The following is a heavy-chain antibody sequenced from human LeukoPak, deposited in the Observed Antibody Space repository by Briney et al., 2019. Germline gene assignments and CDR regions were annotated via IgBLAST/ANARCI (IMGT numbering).Heavy chain of an antibody. CDR3: AGDIYDSSGYYYYYYGMDV. J-gene: IGHJ6*02. CDR2: ISAYNGNT. Sequence: GASVKVSCKASGYTFTSYGISWVRQAPGQGLEWMGWISAYNGNTNYAQKLQGRVTMTTDTSTSTAYMELRSLRSDDTAVYYCAGDIYDSSGYYYYYYGMDVWGQGTTVTVSS. D-gene: IGHD3-22*01. CDR1: GYTFTSYG. V-gene: IGHV1-18*01.